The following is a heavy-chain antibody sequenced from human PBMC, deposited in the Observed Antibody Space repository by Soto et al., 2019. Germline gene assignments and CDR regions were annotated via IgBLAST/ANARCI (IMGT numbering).Heavy chain of an antibody. V-gene: IGHV3-13*01. CDR3: ARGSYCSGGHCYPIGAFDI. Sequence: EVQLVESGGGLVQPGGSLRLSCAASGFTFSTYDMHWVRQAPGKGLEWLSGIGPAGDTYYPDSVRGRFASSRENAKESLYLQLNSLRAGDTAVYFCARGSYCSGGHCYPIGAFDIWGQGTMVSVSS. J-gene: IGHJ3*02. D-gene: IGHD2-15*01. CDR1: GFTFSTYD. CDR2: IGPAGDT.